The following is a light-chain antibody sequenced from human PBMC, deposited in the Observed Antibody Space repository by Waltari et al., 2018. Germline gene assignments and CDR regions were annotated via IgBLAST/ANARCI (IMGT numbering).Light chain of an antibody. V-gene: IGKV1-33*01. CDR3: QQYEDVYT. J-gene: IGKJ2*01. CDR1: QHIKTY. CDR2: DAS. Sequence: DIQMTQSPSSLSASAGDRVHIPCHASQHIKTYLNCYQRKPGKALKVLIYDASNLETGGSSRFSGSGDGTDYSFTISSLQPEDIATYYCQQYEDVYTFGQGTKLEIK.